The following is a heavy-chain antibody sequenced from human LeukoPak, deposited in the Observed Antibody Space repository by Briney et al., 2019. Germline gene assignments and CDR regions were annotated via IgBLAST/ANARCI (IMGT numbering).Heavy chain of an antibody. CDR3: AREAGDCWSGSVMDV. D-gene: IGHD3-3*01. J-gene: IGHJ6*02. CDR2: SRNKVNSYST. CDR1: GFTFSDLY. Sequence: PGGSLRLSCAASGFTFSDLYMDWVRQAPGKGLEWVGRSRNKVNSYSTEYAASVKGRFTISRDDSKNSLFLQMKSLKTEDTAVYYCAREAGDCWSGSVMDVWGQGTTVTVSS. V-gene: IGHV3-72*01.